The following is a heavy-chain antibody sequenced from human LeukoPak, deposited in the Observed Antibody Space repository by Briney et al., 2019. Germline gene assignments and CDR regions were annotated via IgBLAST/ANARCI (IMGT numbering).Heavy chain of an antibody. CDR1: GGSISSYY. CDR3: ARVGDSSGWYYFDY. J-gene: IGHJ4*02. D-gene: IGHD6-19*01. Sequence: SETLSLTCTVSGGSISSYYWSWIRQPPGKGLEWTGYIYYSGSTNYNPSLKSRVTISVDTSKNQFSLKLSSVTAADTAVYYCARVGDSSGWYYFDYWGQGTLVTVSS. CDR2: IYYSGST. V-gene: IGHV4-59*01.